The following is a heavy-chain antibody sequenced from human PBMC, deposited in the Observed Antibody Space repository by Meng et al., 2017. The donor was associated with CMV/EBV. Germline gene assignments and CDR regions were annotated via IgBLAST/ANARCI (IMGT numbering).Heavy chain of an antibody. J-gene: IGHJ4*02. CDR2: IYPGDSVT. Sequence: GGSLRLSCKGSGYSFTSYWIGWVRQMPGKGLEWMGIIYPGDSVTRYSPSFQGQVTISADKSISTAYLQWSSLKASDTAMYYCARHFSSTSCSDYWGQGTLVTVSS. V-gene: IGHV5-51*01. CDR3: ARHFSSTSCSDY. CDR1: GYSFTSYW. D-gene: IGHD2-2*01.